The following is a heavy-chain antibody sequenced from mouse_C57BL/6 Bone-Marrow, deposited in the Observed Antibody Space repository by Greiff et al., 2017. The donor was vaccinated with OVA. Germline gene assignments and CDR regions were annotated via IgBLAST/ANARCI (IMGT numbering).Heavy chain of an antibody. V-gene: IGHV1-52*01. D-gene: IGHD1-1*01. CDR1: GYTFTSYW. Sequence: QVQLQQPGAELVRPGSSVKLSCKASGYTFTSYWMHWVKQRPIQGLEWIGNIDPSDSETHYTQKFKDKATLTVDKSSSTAYMQLSSLTSEDSAVYYCSRLYYGSSSDYWGQGTTLTVSS. CDR3: SRLYYGSSSDY. J-gene: IGHJ2*01. CDR2: IDPSDSET.